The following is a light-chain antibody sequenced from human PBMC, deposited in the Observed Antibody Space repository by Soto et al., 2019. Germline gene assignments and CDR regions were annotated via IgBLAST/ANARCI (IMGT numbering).Light chain of an antibody. CDR2: GGT. CDR3: CSYAGITSYYV. V-gene: IGLV2-23*01. J-gene: IGLJ1*01. Sequence: QSALTQPASVSGSPGQSITISCTGTSSDVGSYNLVSWYQQHPGEAPKLMIYGGTKRPSGVSNRFSGSKSGNTAYLTISGLQAEDEADYYCCSYAGITSYYVFGTGTKLTVL. CDR1: SSDVGSYNL.